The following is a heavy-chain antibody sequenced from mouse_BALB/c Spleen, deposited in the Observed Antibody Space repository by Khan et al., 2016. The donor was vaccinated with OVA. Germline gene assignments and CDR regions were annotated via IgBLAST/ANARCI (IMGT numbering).Heavy chain of an antibody. Sequence: EVQLVESGPGLVKPSQSLSLTCTVTGYSITSDYAWNWIRQFPGNKLEWMGYISYSGNTKYNPSLKSRISITRDTSENQFFLQLNSVTIEDTATYYGARIYGGDFDYWGQGTTRTVSS. V-gene: IGHV3-2*02. CDR3: ARIYGGDFDY. CDR2: ISYSGNT. J-gene: IGHJ2*01. CDR1: GYSITSDYA. D-gene: IGHD1-1*01.